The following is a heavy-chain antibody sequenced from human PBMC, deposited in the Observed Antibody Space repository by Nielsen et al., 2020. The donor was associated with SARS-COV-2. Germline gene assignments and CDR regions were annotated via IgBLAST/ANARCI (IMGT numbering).Heavy chain of an antibody. J-gene: IGHJ3*02. CDR2: INHSGST. V-gene: IGHV4-34*01. D-gene: IGHD1-26*01. CDR3: ARQRIVGARGAFDI. Sequence: WIRQPPGQGLEWIGEINHSGSTYYNPSLKSRVTISVDTSKNQFSLKLSSVTAADTAVYYCARQRIVGARGAFDIWGQGTMVTVSS.